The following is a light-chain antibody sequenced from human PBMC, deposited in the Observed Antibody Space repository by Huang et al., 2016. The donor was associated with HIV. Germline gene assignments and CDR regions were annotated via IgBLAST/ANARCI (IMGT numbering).Light chain of an antibody. V-gene: IGKV1-33*01. J-gene: IGKJ4*01. CDR2: DAS. Sequence: DIQMTQSPSSLSASVGDRVTITCQASHDISKCLNWYQQKPGKAPKLLIYDASNLETGVPSRFSGSGSGTDFTFTISSLQPEDIATYYCQQYDNLPLTFGGGTKVEIK. CDR3: QQYDNLPLT. CDR1: HDISKC.